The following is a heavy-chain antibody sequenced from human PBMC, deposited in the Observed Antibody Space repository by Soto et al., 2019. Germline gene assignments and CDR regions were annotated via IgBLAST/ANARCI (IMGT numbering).Heavy chain of an antibody. J-gene: IGHJ5*02. CDR3: ARIRSTRRSVWWAAAP. Sequence: AASVKVSCKASGGTFSSSAISWVRQAPGQGLEWMGGIIPILGTANYAQKFQGRVTITADESTSTAYMELSSLRSEDTAVYYCARIRSTRRSVWWAAAPWGQGTLVTVSS. V-gene: IGHV1-69*13. CDR2: IIPILGTA. CDR1: GGTFSSSA. D-gene: IGHD2-2*01.